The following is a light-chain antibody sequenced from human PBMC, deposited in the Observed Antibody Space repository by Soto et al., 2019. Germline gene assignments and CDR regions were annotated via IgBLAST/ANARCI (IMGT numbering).Light chain of an antibody. Sequence: DIQMTQSPSSLSAFVGDRVTITCRASQSISNYLHWYQQKPGKAPNLLIYTGSSLQSGVPSRFSGSGSGTDFTLTISSLQPDDFAVYYCQQYGSSPRTFGQGTKVDIK. CDR2: TGS. J-gene: IGKJ1*01. CDR1: QSISNY. CDR3: QQYGSSPRT. V-gene: IGKV1-39*01.